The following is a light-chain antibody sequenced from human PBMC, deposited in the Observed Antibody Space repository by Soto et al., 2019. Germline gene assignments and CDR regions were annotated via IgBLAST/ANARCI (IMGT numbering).Light chain of an antibody. CDR1: QSVSSN. CDR2: GAS. V-gene: IGKV3-15*01. CDR3: QQYTNWPLLR. J-gene: IGKJ1*01. Sequence: EIVMVQAPATKTVSPGEIATLSCRASQSVSSNLAWYQQTPGQAPRLLIYGASTRATGIPARFSGSGSGTEFTLTISCLQSEDLAFYYCQQYTNWPLLRFGHGCKV.